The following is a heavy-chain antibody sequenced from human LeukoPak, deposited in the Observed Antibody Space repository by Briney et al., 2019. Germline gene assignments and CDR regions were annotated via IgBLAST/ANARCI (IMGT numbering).Heavy chain of an antibody. V-gene: IGHV1-2*02. CDR1: GYTFTGYY. J-gene: IGHJ1*01. CDR3: ARGYSSSWFPPLAEYFQH. Sequence: ASVKVSCKASGYTFTGYYMHWVRQAPGQGLEWMGWINPNSGGTNYAQKFQGRVTMTRDTSISTAYMELSRLRSDDTAVYYCARGYSSSWFPPLAEYFQHWGQGTLVTVSS. D-gene: IGHD6-13*01. CDR2: INPNSGGT.